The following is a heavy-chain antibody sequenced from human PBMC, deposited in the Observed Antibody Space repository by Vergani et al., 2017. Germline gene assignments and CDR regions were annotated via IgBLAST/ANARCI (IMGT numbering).Heavy chain of an antibody. D-gene: IGHD2-2*01. Sequence: QVQLVQSGAEVKKPGSSVKVSCKASGGTFSSYAISWVRQAPGQGLGWMGGIIPIFGTANYAKKFQGRVTITADESTSTAYMALSSLRSEDTAVYYCAGVKGFSSSNSCYPIRFDPWGQGTLVTVPP. V-gene: IGHV1-69*01. J-gene: IGHJ5*02. CDR3: AGVKGFSSSNSCYPIRFDP. CDR2: IIPIFGTA. CDR1: GGTFSSYA.